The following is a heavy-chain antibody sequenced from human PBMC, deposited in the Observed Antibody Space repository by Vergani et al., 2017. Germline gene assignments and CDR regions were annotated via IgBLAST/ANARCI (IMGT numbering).Heavy chain of an antibody. D-gene: IGHD2-2*01. CDR1: GFMFGSYS. CDR2: ISSSSSYR. V-gene: IGHV3-21*01. CDR3: ASGVPGYQLATQYFQH. Sequence: VQLVESGGGLVKPGGSLRLSCVASGFMFGSYSMNWVRQAPGKGLEWVSFISSSSSYRYYADSVKGRFTISRDNGEYSLLLQMKSLRPEDTAVYYCASGVPGYQLATQYFQHWVQGTLVTVSS. J-gene: IGHJ1*01.